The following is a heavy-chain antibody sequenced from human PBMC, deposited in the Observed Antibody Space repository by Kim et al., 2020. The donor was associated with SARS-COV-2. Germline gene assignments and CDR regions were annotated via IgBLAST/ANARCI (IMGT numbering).Heavy chain of an antibody. CDR2: ISSSSSYI. CDR3: ARDPRPPSPYGDSAKLGVT. D-gene: IGHD4-17*01. Sequence: GGSLRLSCAASGFTFSSYSMNWVRQAPGKGLEWVSSISSSSSYIYYADSVKGRFTISRDNAKNSLYLQMNSLRAEDTAVYYCARDPRPPSPYGDSAKLGVTWGQGTLVTVSS. V-gene: IGHV3-21*01. J-gene: IGHJ5*02. CDR1: GFTFSSYS.